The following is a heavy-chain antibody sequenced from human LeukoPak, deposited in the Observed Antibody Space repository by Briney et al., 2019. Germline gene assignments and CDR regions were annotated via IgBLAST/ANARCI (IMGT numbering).Heavy chain of an antibody. D-gene: IGHD3-10*01. CDR3: ARDQTYSGSGIYTYFDY. V-gene: IGHV4-61*02. CDR1: GGSISSGGHY. Sequence: SETLSLTCTVSGGSISSGGHYWSWIRQPAGKGLEYLGRISSTGSANYNPSLRSRVTISADTSKNHFSLKLTSVTAADTAVYYCARDQTYSGSGIYTYFDYWGQGILVTVSS. CDR2: ISSTGSA. J-gene: IGHJ4*02.